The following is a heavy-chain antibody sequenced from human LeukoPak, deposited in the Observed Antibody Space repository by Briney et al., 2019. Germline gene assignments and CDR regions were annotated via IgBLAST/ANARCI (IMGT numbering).Heavy chain of an antibody. CDR3: ARGRLPRRYFDY. CDR2: INHSGST. Sequence: SETLSLTCAVYGGSFSGYYWSWIRQPPGKGLEWIGEINHSGSTNYNPSLKSRVTISVDTSKNQLSLKLSSVTAADTAVYYCARGRLPRRYFDYWGQGTLVTVSS. CDR1: GGSFSGYY. V-gene: IGHV4-34*01. J-gene: IGHJ4*02.